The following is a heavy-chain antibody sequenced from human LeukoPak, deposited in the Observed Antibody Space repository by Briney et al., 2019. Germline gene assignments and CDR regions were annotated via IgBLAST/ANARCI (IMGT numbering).Heavy chain of an antibody. V-gene: IGHV4-4*07. CDR1: GGSISSYH. J-gene: IGHJ4*02. CDR2: IYSSGST. D-gene: IGHD3-3*01. CDR3: ARESAIFGVFIVAFDY. Sequence: PSETLSLPCTVSGGSISSYHWNWIRQPAGKGLEGIGRIYSSGSTNYNPSLKSRVTMSVDTSKNQFSLKLTSVPGADTAVYYCARESAIFGVFIVAFDYWGQGALVTVPS.